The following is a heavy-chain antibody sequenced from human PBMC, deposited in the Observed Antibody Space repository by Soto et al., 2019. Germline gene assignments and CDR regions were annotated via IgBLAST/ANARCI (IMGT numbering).Heavy chain of an antibody. CDR1: GFSLRTSGVG. J-gene: IGHJ4*02. CDR2: TSWDADK. CDR3: VHRLDLSFIDY. V-gene: IGHV2-5*02. Sequence: QITLKESVPALVNPTQTLTLTCTFSGFSLRTSGVGVSWIRQPPGKALEWLALTSWDADKGYSSSLKSRLSIRKDTSKNQVVPTMTNMDPVDTATYSCVHRLDLSFIDYWGQGTLLTVSS. D-gene: IGHD2-2*03.